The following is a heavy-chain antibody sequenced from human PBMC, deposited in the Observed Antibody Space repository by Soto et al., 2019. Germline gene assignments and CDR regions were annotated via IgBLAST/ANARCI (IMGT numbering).Heavy chain of an antibody. CDR3: ARVGHSTVTTSPFDY. CDR2: IWYDGSNK. J-gene: IGHJ4*02. CDR1: GFTFSSYG. V-gene: IGHV3-33*01. D-gene: IGHD4-17*01. Sequence: QVQLVESGGGVVQPGRSLRLSCAASGFTFSSYGMHWVRQAPGKGLGWVAVIWYDGSNKYYADSVKGRFTISRDNSKNTLYLQMNSLRAEDTAVYYCARVGHSTVTTSPFDYWGQGTLVTVSS.